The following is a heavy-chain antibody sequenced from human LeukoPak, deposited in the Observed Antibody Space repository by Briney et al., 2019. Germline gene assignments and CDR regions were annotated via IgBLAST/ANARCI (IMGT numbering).Heavy chain of an antibody. CDR2: INPSGGST. Sequence: ASVKVSCKASGYTFTGYYMHWVRQAPGQGLEWMGIINPSGGSTSYAQKFQGRVTMTRDMSTSTVYMELSSLRSEDTAVYYCASTIETYYYMDVWGKGTTVTVSS. CDR1: GYTFTGYY. CDR3: ASTIETYYYMDV. D-gene: IGHD5-24*01. J-gene: IGHJ6*03. V-gene: IGHV1-46*01.